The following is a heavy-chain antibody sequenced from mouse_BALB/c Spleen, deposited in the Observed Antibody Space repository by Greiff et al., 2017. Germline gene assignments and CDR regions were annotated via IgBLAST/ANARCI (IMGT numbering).Heavy chain of an antibody. J-gene: IGHJ3*01. Sequence: EVKLVESGGGLVQPGGSLKLSCAASGFTFSSYTMSWVRQTPEKRLEWVAYISNGGGSTYYPDTVKGRFTISRDNAKNTLYMEISSLRSEDTAMYNCANRFAYWGQGTLVTVSA. CDR3: ANRFAY. CDR1: GFTFSSYT. CDR2: ISNGGGST. V-gene: IGHV5-12-2*01.